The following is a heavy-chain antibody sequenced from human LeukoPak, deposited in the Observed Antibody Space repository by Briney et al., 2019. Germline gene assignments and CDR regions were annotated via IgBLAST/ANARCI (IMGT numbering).Heavy chain of an antibody. D-gene: IGHD1-1*01. CDR2: ISYDGSNK. Sequence: GRSLRLSCAASGFTFSSYAMHWVRQAPGKGLEWVAVISYDGSNKYYADSVKGRFTISRDNSKNTLYLQMNSLRAEDTAVYYCARDLSELEGPFDYWGQGTLVTVSS. CDR1: GFTFSSYA. CDR3: ARDLSELEGPFDY. J-gene: IGHJ4*02. V-gene: IGHV3-30*01.